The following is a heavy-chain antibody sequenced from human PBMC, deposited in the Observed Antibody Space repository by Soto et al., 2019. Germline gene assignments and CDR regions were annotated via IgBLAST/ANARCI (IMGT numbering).Heavy chain of an antibody. Sequence: SETLSLTCAVSGDSVSSRFWWSWVRQSPGKGLEWIGEIYHSGSANYNPSLKSRVTMSVDNSKNQFSLKLNSVTAADTAVYYCARYNAASGTYYFDYWGQGNPGHRLL. D-gene: IGHD6-13*01. J-gene: IGHJ4*02. CDR3: ARYNAASGTYYFDY. CDR1: GDSVSSRFW. CDR2: IYHSGSA. V-gene: IGHV4-4*02.